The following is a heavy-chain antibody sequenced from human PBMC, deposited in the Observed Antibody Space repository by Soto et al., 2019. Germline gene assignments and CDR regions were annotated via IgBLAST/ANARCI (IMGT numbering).Heavy chain of an antibody. J-gene: IGHJ6*02. D-gene: IGHD3-22*01. CDR2: IIPIFGTA. Sequence: SVKVSCKASGGTFSSYAISWVRQAPGQGLEWMGGIIPIFGTASYAQKNQGRVTINADESTSTAYMELSSLRAEDTAVYYCARALSKHYYDSSGYFQPYYYGMDVWGQGTTVTVSS. CDR1: GGTFSSYA. V-gene: IGHV1-69*13. CDR3: ARALSKHYYDSSGYFQPYYYGMDV.